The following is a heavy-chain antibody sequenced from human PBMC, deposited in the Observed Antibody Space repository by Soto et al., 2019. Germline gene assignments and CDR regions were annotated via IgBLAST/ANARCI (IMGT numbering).Heavy chain of an antibody. V-gene: IGHV4-61*01. CDR2: IYYSGST. CDR1: GGSVSSGSYY. CDR3: AGEGYGPYYFYYYAMDV. D-gene: IGHD5-18*01. J-gene: IGHJ6*02. Sequence: QVQLQESGPGLVKPSETLSLTCTVSGGSVSSGSYYWSWIRQPPGKGLEWIGYIYYSGSTNYNSSLKSRVTLSVDTSKNQFSLKLSSVPAADTAVYYCAGEGYGPYYFYYYAMDVWGQGTTVTVSS.